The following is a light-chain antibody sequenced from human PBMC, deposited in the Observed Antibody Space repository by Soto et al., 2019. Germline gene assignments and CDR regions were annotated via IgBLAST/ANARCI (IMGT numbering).Light chain of an antibody. CDR3: QQRYNWPVT. Sequence: EIVLTQSPATLSFSPGERATLSCRASQGITNYVGWYQQKPGQAPRLLIYATSNRATGIPARFSGSGSGTDFTLTISSLEPEDFSVYYCQQRYNWPVTFGQGTRLEIK. J-gene: IGKJ5*01. CDR2: ATS. V-gene: IGKV3D-11*01. CDR1: QGITNY.